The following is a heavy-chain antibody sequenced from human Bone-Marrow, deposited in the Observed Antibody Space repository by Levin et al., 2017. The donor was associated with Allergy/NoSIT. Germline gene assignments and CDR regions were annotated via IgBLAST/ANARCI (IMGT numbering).Heavy chain of an antibody. Sequence: PSETLSLTCTVSGGSISSGGYYWSWIRQHPGKGLEWIGYIYYSGSTYYNPSLKSRVTISVDTSKNQFSLKLSSVTAADTAVYYCARWSGFSSYGPIDYWGQGTLVTVSS. V-gene: IGHV4-31*03. CDR1: GGSISSGGYY. D-gene: IGHD5-18*01. J-gene: IGHJ4*02. CDR2: IYYSGST. CDR3: ARWSGFSSYGPIDY.